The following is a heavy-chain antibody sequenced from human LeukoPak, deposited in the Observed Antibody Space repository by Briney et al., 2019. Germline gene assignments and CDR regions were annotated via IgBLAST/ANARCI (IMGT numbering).Heavy chain of an antibody. Sequence: GGSLRLSCAASGFTFSNYWMDWVRQAPGQGLVWVARVDNYGSSTDYAESVRGRFTISRDNANNTVFLQMNSLTAEDTAVYYCARWPYSSSYYFDYWGQGTLVTVFS. D-gene: IGHD6-6*01. J-gene: IGHJ4*02. CDR2: VDNYGSST. V-gene: IGHV3-74*01. CDR3: ARWPYSSSYYFDY. CDR1: GFTFSNYW.